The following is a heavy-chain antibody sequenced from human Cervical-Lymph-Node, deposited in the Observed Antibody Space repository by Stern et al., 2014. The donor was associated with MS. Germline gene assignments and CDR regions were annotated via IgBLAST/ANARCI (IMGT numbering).Heavy chain of an antibody. CDR2: IMSMFGTT. D-gene: IGHD6-13*01. Sequence: QDQLVQSGAEVKKPGSSMKVSCKASGGSFSSLDISWVRQAPGQRLEWLGGIMSMFGTTNYAQKVQGRVTIVADESTNTVNMQLSSLRSEDTAVYYCVRDQGGIAASWGQGTLVTVSS. CDR1: GGSFSSLD. CDR3: VRDQGGIAAS. J-gene: IGHJ4*02. V-gene: IGHV1-69*12.